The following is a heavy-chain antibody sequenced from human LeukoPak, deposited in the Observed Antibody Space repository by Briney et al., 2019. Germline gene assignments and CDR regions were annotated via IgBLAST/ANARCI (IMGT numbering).Heavy chain of an antibody. Sequence: SETLSLTCTVSGGSISSSSYYWGWIRQPPGKGLEWNGSIYYSGSTYYNPSLKSRVTISVDTSKNQFSLKLSSVTAADTAVYYCARHPLRYFDWLNWFDPWGQGTLVTVSS. J-gene: IGHJ5*02. CDR2: IYYSGST. CDR3: ARHPLRYFDWLNWFDP. V-gene: IGHV4-39*01. CDR1: GGSISSSSYY. D-gene: IGHD3-9*01.